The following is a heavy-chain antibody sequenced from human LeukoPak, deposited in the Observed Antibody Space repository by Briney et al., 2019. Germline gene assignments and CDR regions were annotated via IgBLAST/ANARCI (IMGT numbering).Heavy chain of an antibody. J-gene: IGHJ4*02. CDR2: INPNSGGT. CDR3: ARDLSNVVATMAY. Sequence: ASVTLSCTASGYTFTGYYMHWGRQAPGQGLEWMGWINPNSGGTNYAQKFQGRVTMTRDASISTAYMERSRLRSDDTAVYYCARDLSNVVATMAYWGQGTLVTVSS. V-gene: IGHV1-2*02. D-gene: IGHD5-12*01. CDR1: GYTFTGYY.